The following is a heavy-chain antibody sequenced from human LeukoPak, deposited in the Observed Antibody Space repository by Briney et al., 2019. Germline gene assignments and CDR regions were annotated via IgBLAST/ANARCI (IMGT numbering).Heavy chain of an antibody. V-gene: IGHV3-9*01. D-gene: IGHD3-16*01. J-gene: IGHJ5*02. CDR1: GFTFDDYA. CDR2: ISWNSGSI. Sequence: GRSLRLSCAASGFTFDDYAMHWVRQAPGKGLEWVSGISWNSGSIGYADSVKGRFTISRDNAKNSLYLQMNSLRAEDTAVYYCARDRGRRRATNWFDPWGQGTLVTVSS. CDR3: ARDRGRRRATNWFDP.